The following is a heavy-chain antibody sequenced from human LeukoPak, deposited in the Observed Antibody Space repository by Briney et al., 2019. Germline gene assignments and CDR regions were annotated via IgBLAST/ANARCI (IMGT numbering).Heavy chain of an antibody. CDR2: ISYDGSNK. CDR1: GFTFSSYA. Sequence: PGGSLRLSCAASGFTFSSYAMHWVRQAPGKGLEWVAVISYDGSNKYYADSVKGRFTISRDNSKNTLYLQMNSLRAEDTAVYYCARDPDGGFSGSFRLDYWGQGTLVTVSS. V-gene: IGHV3-30-3*01. J-gene: IGHJ4*02. D-gene: IGHD1-26*01. CDR3: ARDPDGGFSGSFRLDY.